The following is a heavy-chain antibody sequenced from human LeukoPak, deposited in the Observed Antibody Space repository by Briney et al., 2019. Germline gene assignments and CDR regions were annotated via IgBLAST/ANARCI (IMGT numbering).Heavy chain of an antibody. J-gene: IGHJ4*02. V-gene: IGHV3-74*01. CDR1: GFTFSNYW. Sequence: PGGSLRLSCAASGFTFSNYWVHWVRQGPGEGLVWVSRVNSDGSSTTYADSVKGRFTISRDNAKNTLYLQMNSLRAEDTAVYYCARGSTQYSSGWYGLDYWGQGTLVTVSS. CDR2: VNSDGSST. D-gene: IGHD6-19*01. CDR3: ARGSTQYSSGWYGLDY.